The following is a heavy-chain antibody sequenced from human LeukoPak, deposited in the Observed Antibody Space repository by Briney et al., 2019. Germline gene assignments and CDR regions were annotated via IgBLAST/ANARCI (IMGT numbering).Heavy chain of an antibody. CDR1: GFTFSSYW. J-gene: IGHJ4*02. CDR2: INSDGSST. CDR3: AKDDSPYYYDSSGYGTVDY. Sequence: GGSLRLSCAASGFTFSSYWMHWVRQAPGKGLVWVSRINSDGSSTSYADSVKGRFTISRDNAKNTLYLQMNSLRAEDTAVYYCAKDDSPYYYDSSGYGTVDYWGQGTLVTVSS. D-gene: IGHD3-22*01. V-gene: IGHV3-74*01.